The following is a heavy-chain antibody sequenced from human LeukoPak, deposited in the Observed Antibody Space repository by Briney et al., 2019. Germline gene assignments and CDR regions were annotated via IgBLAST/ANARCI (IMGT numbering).Heavy chain of an antibody. Sequence: PGGSLRLSCAASGFSVSSSYMNWVRQAPGKGLEWVSIIYRDGKTFYADYVKGRFTISRDSSKNTLYLQMNSLRAEDTAVYYCARVITRNDVVLDYWGQGTLVTVSS. CDR1: GFSVSSSY. D-gene: IGHD1-1*01. J-gene: IGHJ4*02. CDR2: IYRDGKT. V-gene: IGHV3-53*01. CDR3: ARVITRNDVVLDY.